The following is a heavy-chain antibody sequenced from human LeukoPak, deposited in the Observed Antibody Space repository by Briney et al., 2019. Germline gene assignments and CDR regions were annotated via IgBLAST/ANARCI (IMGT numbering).Heavy chain of an antibody. CDR3: ARGKVVRSVGQRGYGMDV. J-gene: IGHJ6*02. CDR1: GFTFDDYA. V-gene: IGHV1-8*01. D-gene: IGHD2-21*01. CDR2: MNPNSGNT. Sequence: PGGSLRLSCAASGFTFDDYAMHWVRQATGQGLEWMGWMNPNSGNTGYAQKFQGRVTMTRNTSISTVYMELSSLRSEDTAVYYCARGKVVRSVGQRGYGMDVWGQGTTVTVSS.